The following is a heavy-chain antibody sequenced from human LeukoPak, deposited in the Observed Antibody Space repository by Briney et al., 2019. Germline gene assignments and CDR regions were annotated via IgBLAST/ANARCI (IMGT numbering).Heavy chain of an antibody. D-gene: IGHD4-23*01. CDR3: ARDGGGTYYPKNAFDM. Sequence: PGGSLRLSCAVSGFTFSTYSMNWVRQAPGKGLEWVSSISSRSNYIYYADSVKGRFTISRDNAKSSLYLQMTSLRVEDTAVYYCARDGGGTYYPKNAFDMWGQGTLVTVSS. V-gene: IGHV3-21*01. CDR1: GFTFSTYS. J-gene: IGHJ3*02. CDR2: ISSRSNYI.